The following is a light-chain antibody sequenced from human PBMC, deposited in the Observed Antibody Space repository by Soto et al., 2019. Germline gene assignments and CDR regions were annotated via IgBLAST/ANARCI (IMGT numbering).Light chain of an antibody. CDR1: QGISNY. CDR2: AAS. J-gene: IGKJ4*01. Sequence: DIQMTQSPSSLSASVGDRVTITCRASQGISNYLAWYQQKPGKVPKLLIYAASTLQSGVPSRFSGSGSGTDFTLTISSLQPEDVATDYCQKYNSAPPFGGGTKVEIK. V-gene: IGKV1-27*01. CDR3: QKYNSAPP.